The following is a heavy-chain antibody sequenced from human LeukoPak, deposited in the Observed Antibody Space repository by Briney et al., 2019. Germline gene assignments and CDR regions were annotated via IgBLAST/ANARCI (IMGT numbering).Heavy chain of an antibody. V-gene: IGHV1-18*04. D-gene: IGHD1-1*01. CDR1: GYTFTGYY. Sequence: GASVKVSCKASGYTFTGYYMHWVRQAPGQGLEWMGWISAYNGNTNYAQKLQGRVTMTTDTSTSTAYMELRSLRSDDTAVYYCARDRGYPSAADYWGQGTLVTVSS. J-gene: IGHJ4*02. CDR3: ARDRGYPSAADY. CDR2: ISAYNGNT.